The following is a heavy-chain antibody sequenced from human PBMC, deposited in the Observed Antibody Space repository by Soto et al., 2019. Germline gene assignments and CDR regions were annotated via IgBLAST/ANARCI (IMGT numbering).Heavy chain of an antibody. J-gene: IGHJ5*02. CDR3: AGQWLGKNWFDP. CDR1: GGSFSGYY. Sequence: SETLSLTCAVYGGSFSGYYWSWIRQPPGKGLEWIGEINHSGSTTYNPSLKSRVTISVDTSKNQFSLKLSSVTAADTAVYYCAGQWLGKNWFDPWGQGTLVTVSS. D-gene: IGHD6-19*01. V-gene: IGHV4-34*01. CDR2: INHSGST.